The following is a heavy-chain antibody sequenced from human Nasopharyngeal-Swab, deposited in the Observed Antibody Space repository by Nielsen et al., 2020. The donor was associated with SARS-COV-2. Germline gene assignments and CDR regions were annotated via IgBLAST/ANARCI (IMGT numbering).Heavy chain of an antibody. J-gene: IGHJ6*02. CDR1: GGSISSYY. V-gene: IGHV4-59*01. CDR3: ARDLLYGDFYYYYGMDV. D-gene: IGHD4-17*01. CDR2: IYYSGST. Sequence: SETLSLTCTVPGGSISSYYWSWIRQPPGKGLEWIGYIYYSGSTNYNPSLKSRVTISVDTSKNQFSLKLSSVTAADTAVYYCARDLLYGDFYYYYGMDVWGQGTTVTVSS.